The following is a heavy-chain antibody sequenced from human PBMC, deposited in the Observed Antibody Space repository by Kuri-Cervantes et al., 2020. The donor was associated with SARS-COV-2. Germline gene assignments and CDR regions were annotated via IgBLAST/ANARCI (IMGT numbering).Heavy chain of an antibody. CDR1: GFTFSSYG. CDR3: ARVDCSGGSCYPRKPYYYYGMDV. J-gene: IGHJ6*02. Sequence: GESLKISCAASGFTFSSYGMHWVRQAPGKRLEWVAVISYDGSNKYYADSVKGRFTISRDNSKNTLYLQMNSLRAEDTAVYYCARVDCSGGSCYPRKPYYYYGMDVWGQGTTVTVSS. V-gene: IGHV3-30*03. D-gene: IGHD2-15*01. CDR2: ISYDGSNK.